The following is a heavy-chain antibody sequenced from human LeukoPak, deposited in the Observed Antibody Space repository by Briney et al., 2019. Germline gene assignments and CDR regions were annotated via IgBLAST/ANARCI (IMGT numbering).Heavy chain of an antibody. Sequence: GGSLRLSCAATGFTFSSFSMHWVRQAPGKGLEWVAVISYDGSNKYYADSVKGRFTISRDNAKNTLYLQMNSLRAEDTAVYYCARVQGHPPNGLDVWGQGTMVTVSS. CDR3: ARVQGHPPNGLDV. CDR1: GFTFSSFS. V-gene: IGHV3-30*03. J-gene: IGHJ3*01. D-gene: IGHD2-8*01. CDR2: ISYDGSNK.